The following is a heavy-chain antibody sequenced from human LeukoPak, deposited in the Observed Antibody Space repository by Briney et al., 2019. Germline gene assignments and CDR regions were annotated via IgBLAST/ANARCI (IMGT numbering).Heavy chain of an antibody. J-gene: IGHJ6*03. V-gene: IGHV4-59*01. D-gene: IGHD3-10*01. CDR2: IYYSGST. CDR1: GGSISSYY. Sequence: PSETLSLTCTVPGGSISSYYWSWSRQPPGKVLEWIGYIYYSGSTNYNPSLKSRVTISVDTSKNQFSLKLSSVTAADTAVYYCARAAYYYGSGWLYYYYYMDVWGKGTTVTASS. CDR3: ARAAYYYGSGWLYYYYYMDV.